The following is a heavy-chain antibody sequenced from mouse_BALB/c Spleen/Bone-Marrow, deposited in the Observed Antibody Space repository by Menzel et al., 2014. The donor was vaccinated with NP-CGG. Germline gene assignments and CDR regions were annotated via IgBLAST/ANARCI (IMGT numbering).Heavy chain of an antibody. J-gene: IGHJ1*01. Sequence: EVKLQESGGGLVQPGGSLKLSCAASGFDFSRYWMSRVRQAPGKGLEWIGEINPESSTINYTPSLKDKFIISRDNAKNTLYLQMSKVRSEDTALYYCSRLNYYGNLFVWGAGTTVTVSS. CDR3: SRLNYYGNLFV. V-gene: IGHV4-1*02. D-gene: IGHD1-1*01. CDR1: GFDFSRYW. CDR2: INPESSTI.